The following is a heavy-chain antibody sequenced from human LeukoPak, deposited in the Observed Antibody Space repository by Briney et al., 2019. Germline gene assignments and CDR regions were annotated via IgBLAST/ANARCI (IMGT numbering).Heavy chain of an antibody. D-gene: IGHD3-16*02. Sequence: GGSLRLSCVASGFTFSSYSMNWVRQAPGKGLEWASYISSSSSTIYYADSVKGRFTISRDNAKNSLYLQMNSLRDEDTAVYYCARTAYDYVWGSYRYGRFDYWGQGTLVTVSS. CDR2: ISSSSSTI. CDR1: GFTFSSYS. CDR3: ARTAYDYVWGSYRYGRFDY. J-gene: IGHJ4*02. V-gene: IGHV3-48*02.